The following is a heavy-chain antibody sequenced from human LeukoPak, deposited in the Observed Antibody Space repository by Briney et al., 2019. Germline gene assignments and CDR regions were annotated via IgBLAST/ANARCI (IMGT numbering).Heavy chain of an antibody. CDR1: GFTFSSYT. J-gene: IGHJ4*02. V-gene: IGHV3-21*01. CDR2: ISTSGSYI. D-gene: IGHD1-26*01. CDR3: ARASLLRERDLDF. Sequence: SGGSLRLSCAASGFTFSSYTMNWVRQGPGKGLEWVSSISTSGSYIYYADSVTGRFTISRDNAKNSLYLQMNSLRAEDTAVFYCARASLLRERDLDFWGQGTLVTVSS.